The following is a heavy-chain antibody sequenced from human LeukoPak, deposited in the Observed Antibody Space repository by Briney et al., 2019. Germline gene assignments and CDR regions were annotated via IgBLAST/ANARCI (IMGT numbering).Heavy chain of an antibody. CDR2: INPNSGGT. D-gene: IGHD5-18*01. CDR3: ARPYSYGVDAFDI. Sequence: ASVKVSCKVSGYTLTELSMHWVRQAPGQGLEWMGWINPNSGGTNYAQKFQGRVTMTRDTSISTAYMELSRLRSDDTAVYYCARPYSYGVDAFDIWGQGTMVTVSS. CDR1: GYTLTELS. V-gene: IGHV1-2*02. J-gene: IGHJ3*02.